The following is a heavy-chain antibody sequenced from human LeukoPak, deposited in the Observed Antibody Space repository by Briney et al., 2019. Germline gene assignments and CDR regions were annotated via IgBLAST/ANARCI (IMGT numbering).Heavy chain of an antibody. CDR3: AKEGRFLEWLLYTPLDTFDY. CDR1: GFTFSSYA. J-gene: IGHJ4*02. CDR2: ISGSGGST. D-gene: IGHD3-3*01. V-gene: IGHV3-23*01. Sequence: GGSLRLSCAASGFTFSSYAMSWVRQAPGKGLEWVSAISGSGGSTYYADSVKGRFTISRDNSKNTLYLQMNSLRAEDTAVYYCAKEGRFLEWLLYTPLDTFDYWGQGTLVTVSS.